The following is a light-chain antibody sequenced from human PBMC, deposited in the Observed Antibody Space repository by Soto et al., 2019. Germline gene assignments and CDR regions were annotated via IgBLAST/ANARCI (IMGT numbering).Light chain of an antibody. V-gene: IGLV3-21*04. CDR2: YDS. Sequence: SSELTQPPSVSVAPGKTARITCGGNNIGSKSVHWYQQKPGQAPVLVIYYDSDRPSGIPERFSGSSSGNTATLTISRVEAGDEADYYCQVWDSSSDSYVFGTGTKVTVL. CDR1: NIGSKS. CDR3: QVWDSSSDSYV. J-gene: IGLJ1*01.